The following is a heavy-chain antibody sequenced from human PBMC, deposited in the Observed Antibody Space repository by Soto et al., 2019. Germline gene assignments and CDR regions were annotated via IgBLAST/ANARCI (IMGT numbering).Heavy chain of an antibody. V-gene: IGHV3-7*01. J-gene: IGHJ4*02. CDR3: ARSGYTYGRPFDY. CDR2: IKKDGSEK. D-gene: IGHD5-18*01. Sequence: EVQLVESGGGLVQPGGSLRLSCASSGFPFSGYWMSWVRQAPGRGLEWVANIKKDGSEKYYLDSVKGRFTISRDNAKNSLFLQMGSLRAEDTAMYYCARSGYTYGRPFDYWGQGTLVTVSS. CDR1: GFPFSGYW.